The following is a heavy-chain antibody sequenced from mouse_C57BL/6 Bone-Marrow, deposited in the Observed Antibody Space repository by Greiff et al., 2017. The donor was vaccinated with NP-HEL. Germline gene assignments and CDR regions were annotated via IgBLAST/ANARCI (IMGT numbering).Heavy chain of an antibody. CDR2: IHPNSGST. V-gene: IGHV1-64*01. CDR1: GYTFTSYW. Sequence: QVQLQQPGAELVKPGASVKLSCKASGYTFTSYWMHWVKQRPGQGLEWIGMIHPNSGSTNYNEKFKSKVTLTVDKSSSTAYMQLSSLTSEDSAVYYCARRGFWDDYWGQGTTLTVSS. CDR3: ARRGFWDDY. J-gene: IGHJ2*01. D-gene: IGHD4-1*01.